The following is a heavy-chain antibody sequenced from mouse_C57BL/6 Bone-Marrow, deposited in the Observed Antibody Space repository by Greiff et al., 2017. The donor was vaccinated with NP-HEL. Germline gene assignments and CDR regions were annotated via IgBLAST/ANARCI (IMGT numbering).Heavy chain of an antibody. CDR3: ARHRDYYDYDEGYFDV. V-gene: IGHV5-12*01. CDR1: GFTFRDYY. D-gene: IGHD2-4*01. Sequence: EVMLVESGGGLVQPGGSLKLSCAASGFTFRDYYMYWVRQTPEKRLEWVAYISNGGGCTYYTDTVKGRFTISRDNAKNTLYLQMSRLKSDDTAMYYCARHRDYYDYDEGYFDVWCTGTTVTVSA. J-gene: IGHJ1*03. CDR2: ISNGGGCT.